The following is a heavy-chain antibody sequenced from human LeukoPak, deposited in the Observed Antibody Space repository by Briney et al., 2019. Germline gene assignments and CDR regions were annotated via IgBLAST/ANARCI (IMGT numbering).Heavy chain of an antibody. CDR3: ARDIPLRYYDSSGYGFDY. J-gene: IGHJ4*02. CDR2: IIPIFGTA. Sequence: SVKVSCKASGGTFSSYAISWVRQAPGQGLEWMGRIIPIFGTANYAQKFQGRVTITTDESTGTAYMELSSLRSEDTAVYYCARDIPLRYYDSSGYGFDYWGQGTLVTVSS. CDR1: GGTFSSYA. D-gene: IGHD3-22*01. V-gene: IGHV1-69*05.